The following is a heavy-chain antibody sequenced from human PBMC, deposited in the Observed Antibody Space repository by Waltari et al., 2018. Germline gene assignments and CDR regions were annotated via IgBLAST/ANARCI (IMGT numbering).Heavy chain of an antibody. CDR3: ARSSRHYGSGVYYYYYGMDV. CDR2: INHSGST. Sequence: QVQLQQWGAGLLKPSETLSLTCAVYGGSFSGYYWIWIRQPQGKGREWIGEINHSGSTNYNPSLKSRVTISVDTSKNQFSLKLSSVTAADTAVYYCARSSRHYGSGVYYYYYGMDVWGQGTTVTVSS. J-gene: IGHJ6*02. V-gene: IGHV4-34*01. CDR1: GGSFSGYY. D-gene: IGHD3-10*01.